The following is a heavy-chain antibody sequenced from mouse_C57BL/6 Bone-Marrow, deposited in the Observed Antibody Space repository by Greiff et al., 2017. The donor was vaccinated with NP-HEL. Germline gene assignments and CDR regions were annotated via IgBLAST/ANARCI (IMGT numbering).Heavy chain of an antibody. Sequence: QVQLQQPGAELVKPGASVKMSCKASGYTFTSYWITWVKQRPGQGLEWIGDIYPGSGSTNYNEKFKSKATLTVDKSSSTAYMQLSSLTSEDSAVYYCVRVGVLGSCDVWGTGTTVTVSS. J-gene: IGHJ1*03. CDR3: VRVGVLGSCDV. CDR2: IYPGSGST. D-gene: IGHD1-1*01. V-gene: IGHV1-55*01. CDR1: GYTFTSYW.